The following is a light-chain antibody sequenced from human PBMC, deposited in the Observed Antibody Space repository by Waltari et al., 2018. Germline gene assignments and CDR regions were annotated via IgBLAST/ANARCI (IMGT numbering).Light chain of an antibody. V-gene: IGLV1-47*01. J-gene: IGLJ3*02. CDR1: SSNIGRNY. Sequence: QSVLTQPPSASGTPGQRLTICCSGSSSNIGRNYIYWYQQLPGTAPKLPRNRNNQRPSGGPDRFSGSKSGTSASLAISGLRSGDEADYYCAAWDDSLRGWVFGGGTKLTVL. CDR3: AAWDDSLRGWV. CDR2: RNN.